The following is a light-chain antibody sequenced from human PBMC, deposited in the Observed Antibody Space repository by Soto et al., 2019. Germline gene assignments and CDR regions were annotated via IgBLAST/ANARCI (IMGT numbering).Light chain of an antibody. CDR3: QQLNSYPQT. Sequence: IQLTQSPSSLSASLGDSVTITCQASRGISSYLAWYQQKPGKPPKLLVYSASTLQSGVPSRFSGSGSGPDFTLTISSLQPEDSATYFCQQLNSYPQTFGQGTRLEI. J-gene: IGKJ5*01. CDR1: RGISSY. V-gene: IGKV1-9*01. CDR2: SAS.